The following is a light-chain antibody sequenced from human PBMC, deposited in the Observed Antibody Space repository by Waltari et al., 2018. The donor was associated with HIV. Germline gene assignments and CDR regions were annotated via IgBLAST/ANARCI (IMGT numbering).Light chain of an antibody. J-gene: IGLJ3*02. Sequence: QSVLTQPLSVSGAPGQRVTISCTGSSSNIGAGYDVPWYQQSPGTAPKVLIYGNTYRPSGVPDRFSGSKSGSSASLLITGLQAEDDADYYCQSYDISLSGWVFGGGTKLTVL. CDR1: SSNIGAGYD. V-gene: IGLV1-40*01. CDR3: QSYDISLSGWV. CDR2: GNT.